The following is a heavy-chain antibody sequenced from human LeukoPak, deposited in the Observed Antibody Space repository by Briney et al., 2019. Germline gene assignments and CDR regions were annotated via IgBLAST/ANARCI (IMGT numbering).Heavy chain of an antibody. CDR1: GDSIRSYDYY. J-gene: IGHJ4*02. Sequence: SETLSLTCTVSGDSIRSYDYYWSWIRQHPGKGLEWIGYIHSSGSAYYNPSLKSRLTISVDTSKNQFSLELRFVTAADTAVYFCATKGNGIYYFDYWGQGTLVTVSS. D-gene: IGHD2/OR15-2a*01. CDR2: IHSSGSA. CDR3: ATKGNGIYYFDY. V-gene: IGHV4-31*03.